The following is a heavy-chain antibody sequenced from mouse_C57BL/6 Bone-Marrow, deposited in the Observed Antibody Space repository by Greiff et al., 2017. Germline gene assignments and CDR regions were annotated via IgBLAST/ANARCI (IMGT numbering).Heavy chain of an antibody. Sequence: VKLVESGPGLVAPSQSLSITCTVSGFSLTSYGVDWVRQSPGKGLEWLGVIWGVGSTNYNSALKSRLSISKDNSKSQVFLKMNSLQTDDTAMYYCASRITTNAMDYWGQGTSVTVSS. D-gene: IGHD2-4*01. J-gene: IGHJ4*01. CDR2: IWGVGST. CDR3: ASRITTNAMDY. V-gene: IGHV2-6*01. CDR1: GFSLTSYG.